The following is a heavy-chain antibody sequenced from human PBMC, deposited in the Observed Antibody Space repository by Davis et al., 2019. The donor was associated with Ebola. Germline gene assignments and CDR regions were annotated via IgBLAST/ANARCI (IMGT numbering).Heavy chain of an antibody. CDR2: ISSDSDYI. CDR3: ARDPVGIAVAGLDY. CDR1: GFTFSTYS. V-gene: IGHV3-21*01. Sequence: GGSLRLSCAASGFTFSTYSMSWVRQAPGKGLEWVSSISSDSDYIYYADSVKGRFTISRDNAKNSLYLQMNSLRDEDTAVYYCARDPVGIAVAGLDYWGQGTLVTVSS. D-gene: IGHD6-19*01. J-gene: IGHJ4*02.